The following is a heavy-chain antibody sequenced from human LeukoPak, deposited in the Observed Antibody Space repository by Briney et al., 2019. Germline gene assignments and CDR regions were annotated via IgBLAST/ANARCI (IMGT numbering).Heavy chain of an antibody. CDR3: TTTFGGVIADY. CDR1: GFTFSSYE. CDR2: IKSKTDGGTT. J-gene: IGHJ4*02. V-gene: IGHV3-15*01. Sequence: PGGSLRLSCAASGFTFSSYEMNWVRQAPGKGLEWVGRIKSKTDGGTTDYAAPVKGRFTISRDDSKNTLYLQMNSLKTEDTAVYYCTTTFGGVIADYWGQGTLVTVSS. D-gene: IGHD3-16*02.